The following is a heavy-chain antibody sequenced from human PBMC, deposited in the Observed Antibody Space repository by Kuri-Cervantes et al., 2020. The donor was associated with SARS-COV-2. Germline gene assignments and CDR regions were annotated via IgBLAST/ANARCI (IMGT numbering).Heavy chain of an antibody. CDR2: ISSSSSYI. Sequence: GGSLRLPCAASGFTFSSYSMNWVRQAPGKGLEWVSSISSSSSYIYYADSVKGRFTISRDNANNSLYLQMNSLRAEDTAVYYCARDESYYYYYMDVWGKGTTVTVSS. V-gene: IGHV3-21*01. J-gene: IGHJ6*03. CDR3: ARDESYYYYYMDV. CDR1: GFTFSSYS.